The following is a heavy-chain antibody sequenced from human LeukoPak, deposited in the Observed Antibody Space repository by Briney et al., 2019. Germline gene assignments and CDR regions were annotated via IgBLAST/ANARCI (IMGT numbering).Heavy chain of an antibody. CDR1: GFTFSDYY. CDR2: ISSSGSNI. V-gene: IGHV3-11*04. Sequence: PGGSLRLSCAASGFTFSDYYMSWIPQAPGKGLEGVLYISSSGSNIYYADSVKGRFTISRDNAKNSLYLQMNSLRAEDTAVYYCARRMLVVPAAMSGAFDYFDYWGQGTLVSVSS. CDR3: ARRMLVVPAAMSGAFDYFDY. D-gene: IGHD2-2*01. J-gene: IGHJ4*02.